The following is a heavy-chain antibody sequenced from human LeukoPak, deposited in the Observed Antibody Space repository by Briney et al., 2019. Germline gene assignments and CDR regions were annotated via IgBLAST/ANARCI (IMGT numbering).Heavy chain of an antibody. V-gene: IGHV4-39*07. D-gene: IGHD3-16*02. Sequence: SETLSLTCTVSSGSISSSTYYWGWIRQPPGKGLEWIGTIYYTGSTYYNPSLKSRVTISVDTSKNQFSLKLTSVTAADTAVYYCARDQRYYDYVWGSYRDSYYFDYWGQGTLVTVSS. CDR3: ARDQRYYDYVWGSYRDSYYFDY. J-gene: IGHJ4*02. CDR2: IYYTGST. CDR1: SGSISSSTYY.